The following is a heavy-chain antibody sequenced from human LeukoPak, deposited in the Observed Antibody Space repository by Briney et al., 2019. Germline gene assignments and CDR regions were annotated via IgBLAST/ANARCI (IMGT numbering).Heavy chain of an antibody. Sequence: SETLSLTCTVSGGTIGIYYWNWIRQPAGKGLEWIGRIFTSGIANYNPSLKSRVTMSVDTSKNQFSLNLSSVTAADTAVYYCAREISGTYYNPLGYMDVWGKGTTVTVSS. D-gene: IGHD3-10*01. CDR1: GGTIGIYY. J-gene: IGHJ6*03. CDR2: IFTSGIA. V-gene: IGHV4-4*07. CDR3: AREISGTYYNPLGYMDV.